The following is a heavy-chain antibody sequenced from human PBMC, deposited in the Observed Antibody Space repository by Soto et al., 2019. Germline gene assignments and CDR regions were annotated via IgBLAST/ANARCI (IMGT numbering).Heavy chain of an antibody. CDR1: GGTFSSYA. Sequence: SSVKVSCKASGGTFSSYAIIWVRQAPGQGLEWMGGIIPIFGTANYAQKFQGRVTITADKSTSTAYMELSSLRSEDTAVYYCARGDMVRGVIHYNYGMDDWGQGTTVTVSS. J-gene: IGHJ6*02. CDR2: IIPIFGTA. V-gene: IGHV1-69*06. D-gene: IGHD3-10*01. CDR3: ARGDMVRGVIHYNYGMDD.